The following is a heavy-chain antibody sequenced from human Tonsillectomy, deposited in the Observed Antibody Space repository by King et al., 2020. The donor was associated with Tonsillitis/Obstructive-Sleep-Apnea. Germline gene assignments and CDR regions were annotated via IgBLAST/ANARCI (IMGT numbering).Heavy chain of an antibody. CDR3: AKDPLYYYDSSGWLDH. J-gene: IGHJ4*02. CDR1: GFTFSSYA. V-gene: IGHV3-30*18. CDR2: ISYDGSNK. D-gene: IGHD3-22*01. Sequence: VQLVESGGGVVQPGRSLRLSCAASGFTFSSYAMHWVRQAPGKGLEWVAVISYDGSNKYYGDSVKGRFTXSRANSKKRXYLQMNSMGPEDTAVYYCAKDPLYYYDSSGWLDHWGQXTLVTVSS.